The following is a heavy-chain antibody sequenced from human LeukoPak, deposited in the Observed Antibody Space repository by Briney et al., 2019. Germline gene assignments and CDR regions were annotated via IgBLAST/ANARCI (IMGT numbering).Heavy chain of an antibody. D-gene: IGHD4-11*01. CDR3: ASPPTVTTFDS. Sequence: PRGSLRLSCAASGFTFSSYAMSWVRQAPGKVLEWVSSISGSGGNRYYADSVKGRFTISRDNSKNTLYLQMNSLRADDTAVYYCASPPTVTTFDSWGQGTLVTVSS. CDR1: GFTFSSYA. CDR2: ISGSGGNR. J-gene: IGHJ4*02. V-gene: IGHV3-23*01.